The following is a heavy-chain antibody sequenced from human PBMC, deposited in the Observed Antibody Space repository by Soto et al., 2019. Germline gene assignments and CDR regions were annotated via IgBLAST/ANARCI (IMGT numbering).Heavy chain of an antibody. V-gene: IGHV3-23*01. CDR3: AKGKGVGATPDGANC. CDR2: VRGDGDTT. Sequence: EVQVLESGGGLVQPGGSLRLSCAASGFTFSRYGMNWVRQAPGKGLEWVSGVRGDGDTTYNADSVKGRFTVSRDNFRNTADLQMNNLRVEYTAVYYCAKGKGVGATPDGANCWGQGTLVTVSP. J-gene: IGHJ4*02. D-gene: IGHD1-26*01. CDR1: GFTFSRYG.